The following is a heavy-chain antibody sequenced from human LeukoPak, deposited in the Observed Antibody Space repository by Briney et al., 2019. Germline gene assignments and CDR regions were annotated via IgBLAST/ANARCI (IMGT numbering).Heavy chain of an antibody. CDR2: IKQDGSEK. D-gene: IGHD3-10*01. CDR3: ARDPYYGSGSYYNH. J-gene: IGHJ5*02. Sequence: GGSLRLSCAASGFTFSSYAMSWVRQAPGKGREWVYNIKQDGSEKYYVDAVKGRFTISRDNAKNSLYLQMNSLRAEDTAVYYCARDPYYGSGSYYNHWGQGTLVTVSS. V-gene: IGHV3-7*01. CDR1: GFTFSSYA.